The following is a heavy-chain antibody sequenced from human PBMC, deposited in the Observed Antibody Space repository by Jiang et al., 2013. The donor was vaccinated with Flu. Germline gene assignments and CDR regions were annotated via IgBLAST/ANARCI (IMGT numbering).Heavy chain of an antibody. D-gene: IGHD2-2*01. V-gene: IGHV3-30*01. CDR1: SYA. Sequence: SYAMHWVRQAPGKGLEWVAVISYDGSNKYYADSVKGRFTISRDNSKNTLYLQMNSLRAEDTAVYYCARYCSSTSCYYYYGMDVWGKGTTVTVSS. CDR3: ARYCSSTSCYYYYGMDV. CDR2: ISYDGSNK. J-gene: IGHJ6*04.